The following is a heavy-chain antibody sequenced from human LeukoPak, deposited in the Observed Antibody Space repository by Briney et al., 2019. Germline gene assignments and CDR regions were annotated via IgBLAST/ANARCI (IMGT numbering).Heavy chain of an antibody. CDR3: ANTLLGYCSSTSCLSGGAFDY. Sequence: GGSLRLSCTASGFTFSHYGMHWVRQAPGKGLEWVAFISYDGSNKDYADSVKGRFTISRDNTKSTLYLQMSSLRAEDTAVYYCANTLLGYCSSTSCLSGGAFDYWGQGTLVTVSS. V-gene: IGHV3-30*18. J-gene: IGHJ4*02. CDR1: GFTFSHYG. CDR2: ISYDGSNK. D-gene: IGHD2-2*01.